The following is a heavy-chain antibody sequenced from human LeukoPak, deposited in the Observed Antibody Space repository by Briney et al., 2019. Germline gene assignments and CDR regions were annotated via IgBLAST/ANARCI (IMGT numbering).Heavy chain of an antibody. J-gene: IGHJ4*02. CDR1: GFRFSDYE. CDR3: ARYPFDY. CDR2: IGRNGLSI. Sequence: QPGGSLRLSCVASGFRFSDYEMNWVRQAPGKGLEWVSYIGRNGLSIYYADSVRGRFTISRDNAKNSLYLQMNSLRVDDTAVYYCARYPFDYWGQGTLVTVSS. V-gene: IGHV3-48*03.